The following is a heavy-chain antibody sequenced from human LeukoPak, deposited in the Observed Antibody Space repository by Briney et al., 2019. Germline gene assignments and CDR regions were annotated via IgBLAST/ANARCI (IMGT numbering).Heavy chain of an antibody. V-gene: IGHV4-39*01. Sequence: PSETLSLTCTVSGVSISSSNSYWGWIRQPPGKGLEWIGSIYYSGNTYHNSSLKSQVSISIDTSKNQFSLRLTSVTAADPAVYYCARQTGSGLFILPGGQGTLVTVSS. D-gene: IGHD3/OR15-3a*01. CDR2: IYYSGNT. CDR1: GVSISSSNSY. CDR3: ARQTGSGLFILP. J-gene: IGHJ4*02.